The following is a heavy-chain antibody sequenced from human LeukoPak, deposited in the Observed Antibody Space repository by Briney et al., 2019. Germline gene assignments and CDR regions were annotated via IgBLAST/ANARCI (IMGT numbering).Heavy chain of an antibody. J-gene: IGHJ1*01. D-gene: IGHD2-2*01. CDR1: GFTFSNYW. V-gene: IGHV3-74*01. CDR3: ATDGSYAPQYFQH. Sequence: PGGSLRLSCAASGFTFSNYWMHWVRQAPGKGLVWVSRINSDGSSTIYADSVKGRFTISRDNAKNTLYLQMNSLRAEDTAVYYCATDGSYAPQYFQHWGQGTLATVSS. CDR2: INSDGSST.